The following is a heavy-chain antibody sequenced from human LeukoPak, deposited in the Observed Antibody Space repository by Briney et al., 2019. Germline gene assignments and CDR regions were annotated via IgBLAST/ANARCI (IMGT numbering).Heavy chain of an antibody. CDR2: IRYDGRNK. J-gene: IGHJ6*02. CDR3: ARTIAVAGTHYYYGMDV. CDR1: GLTFSNYG. D-gene: IGHD6-19*01. V-gene: IGHV3-30*02. Sequence: GGSLRLSCAAAGLTFSNYGMHWVRQAPGKGLQWVAYIRYDGRNKYSADSVKGRFTIYRDNSKSTLYLQMNSLRPEDTAVYYCARTIAVAGTHYYYGMDVWGQGTTVTVSS.